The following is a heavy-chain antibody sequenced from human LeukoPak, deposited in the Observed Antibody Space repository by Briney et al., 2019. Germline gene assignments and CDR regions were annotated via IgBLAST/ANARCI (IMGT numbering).Heavy chain of an antibody. V-gene: IGHV3-23*01. D-gene: IGHD5-18*01. CDR3: ARGRVQLWFWDYYYYYMDV. CDR2: ISTSGGNT. Sequence: GGSLRLSCAASGFTFSSYAMSWVRQVPGKGLEWVSAISTSGGNTYYADSVKGRFTISRDNSKNTLYLQMNSLRAEDTAVYYCARGRVQLWFWDYYYYYMDVWGKGTTVTVSS. J-gene: IGHJ6*03. CDR1: GFTFSSYA.